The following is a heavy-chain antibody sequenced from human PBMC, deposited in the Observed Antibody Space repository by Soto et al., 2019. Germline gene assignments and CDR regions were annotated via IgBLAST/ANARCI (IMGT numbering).Heavy chain of an antibody. CDR2: ISVSGPIK. J-gene: IGHJ6*02. V-gene: IGHV3-48*01. CDR3: AKDRGGSYYYYGMDV. Sequence: GGSLRLSCAASGFTFSSYSMNWVRRAPGKGLEWVSFISVSGPIKYYADSVRGRFTISRDNSKNTLYLQMNSLRAEDTAVYYCAKDRGGSYYYYGMDVWGQGTTVTVSS. CDR1: GFTFSSYS. D-gene: IGHD1-26*01.